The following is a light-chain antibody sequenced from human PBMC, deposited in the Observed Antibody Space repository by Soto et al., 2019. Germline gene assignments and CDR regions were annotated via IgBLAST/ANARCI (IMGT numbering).Light chain of an antibody. J-gene: IGKJ5*01. Sequence: EIVMTQSPATLSVSPWEIATLSCRASQSVRSNLAWYQQKPGQAPRLLIYGASTRVTGIPATFSGSGSGTQFTLTISSLQSEDFAVYYCQQYNNWPAISFGQGTRLEIK. CDR1: QSVRSN. CDR3: QQYNNWPAIS. CDR2: GAS. V-gene: IGKV3D-15*01.